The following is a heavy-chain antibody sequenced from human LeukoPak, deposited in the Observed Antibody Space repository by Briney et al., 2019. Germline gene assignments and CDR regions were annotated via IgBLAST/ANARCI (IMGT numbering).Heavy chain of an antibody. Sequence: ASVKVSCKASGYTLTSYGISWVRQAPGQGLEWMGWISAYNGNTNYAQKLQGRVTMTTDTSTSTAYMELRSLRSDDTAVYYCARYVYCSGGSCYINYYGMDVWGKGTTVTVSS. CDR3: ARYVYCSGGSCYINYYGMDV. CDR2: ISAYNGNT. D-gene: IGHD2-15*01. CDR1: GYTLTSYG. J-gene: IGHJ6*04. V-gene: IGHV1-18*04.